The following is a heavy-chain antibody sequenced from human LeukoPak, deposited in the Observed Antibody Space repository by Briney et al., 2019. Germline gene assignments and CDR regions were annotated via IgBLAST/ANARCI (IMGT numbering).Heavy chain of an antibody. D-gene: IGHD6-19*01. CDR3: ARERDRSSGRIFDY. Sequence: ASVKVSCKASGYTFTGYNMHWVRQAPGQGLEWMGRINPNSGGTNYAQKFQGRVTMTRDTSISTAYMELSRLRSDDTAVYYCARERDRSSGRIFDYWGQGTLVTVSS. V-gene: IGHV1-2*06. J-gene: IGHJ4*02. CDR2: INPNSGGT. CDR1: GYTFTGYN.